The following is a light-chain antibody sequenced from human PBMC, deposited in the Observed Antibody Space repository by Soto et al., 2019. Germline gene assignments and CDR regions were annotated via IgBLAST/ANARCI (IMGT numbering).Light chain of an antibody. J-gene: IGKJ5*01. CDR1: QSVSRY. CDR3: QQRSNWIT. V-gene: IGKV3-11*01. Sequence: EVVLTQSPAILSLSPGERATLSCRASQSVSRYLAWYQQKPGQAPSLLIYDASYRATGIPARFSGSGSGTDFILTISSLEPEDFAIYYCQQRSNWITFGQGTRLEIK. CDR2: DAS.